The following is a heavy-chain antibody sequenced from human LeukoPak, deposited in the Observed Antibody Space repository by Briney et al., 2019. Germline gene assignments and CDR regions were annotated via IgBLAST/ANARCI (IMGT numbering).Heavy chain of an antibody. V-gene: IGHV3-30*02. CDR2: IRYDGSNK. D-gene: IGHD5-24*01. CDR3: AKVEMATSPGGIDY. CDR1: GFTFSNYG. Sequence: GGSLRLSCAASGFTFSNYGMHWVRQAPGKGLEWVTFIRYDGSNKYYTDSVNGRFTISRDNSKNTLYLKMNSLRVEDTAMYYCAKVEMATSPGGIDYWGQGTLVTVSS. J-gene: IGHJ4*02.